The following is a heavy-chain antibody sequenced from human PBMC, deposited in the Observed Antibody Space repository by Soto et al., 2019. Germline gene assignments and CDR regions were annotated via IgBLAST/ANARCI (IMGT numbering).Heavy chain of an antibody. CDR1: GYTFTSHD. CDR3: ASDMSTT. V-gene: IGHV1-8*01. D-gene: IGHD2-2*01. Sequence: ASVKVSCKASGYTFTSHDINWMRQTTGQGLEWMGWMNPNSGHTNSAQKFQGRFTMTRDTSLNTAYMELTNLRSEDTAIYYCASDMSTTWGQGTLVTVSS. J-gene: IGHJ5*02. CDR2: MNPNSGHT.